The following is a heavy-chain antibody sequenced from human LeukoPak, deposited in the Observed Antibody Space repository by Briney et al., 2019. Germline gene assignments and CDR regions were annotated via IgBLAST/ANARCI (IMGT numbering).Heavy chain of an antibody. J-gene: IGHJ3*02. Sequence: ASGTLSLTCSVSGGSISSIHWWSWVRQPPGKGQEWIGEIYHSGSTNYNPSLKSRVTISVDKSKNQFSLKLSSVTAADTAVYYCSSLRGVIILAFDIWGQGTMVTVSS. CDR2: IYHSGST. D-gene: IGHD3-10*01. CDR3: SSLRGVIILAFDI. CDR1: GGSISSIHW. V-gene: IGHV4-4*02.